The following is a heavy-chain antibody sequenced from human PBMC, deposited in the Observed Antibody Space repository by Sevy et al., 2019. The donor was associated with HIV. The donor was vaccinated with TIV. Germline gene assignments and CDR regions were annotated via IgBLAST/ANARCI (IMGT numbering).Heavy chain of an antibody. CDR2: IRYDGSNK. Sequence: GGSLRLSCAASGFTFSSYGMHWVRQAPGKGLEWVAFIRYDGSNKYYAHSVKGRFTISRDNSKNTLYLQMNSLRAEDTAVYYCAKGTGNRYCSSTSCRPHYYYYMDVWGKGTTVTVSS. J-gene: IGHJ6*03. CDR1: GFTFSSYG. D-gene: IGHD2-2*01. CDR3: AKGTGNRYCSSTSCRPHYYYYMDV. V-gene: IGHV3-30*02.